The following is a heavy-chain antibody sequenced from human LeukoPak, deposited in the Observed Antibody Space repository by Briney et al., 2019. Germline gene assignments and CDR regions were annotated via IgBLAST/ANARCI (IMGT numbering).Heavy chain of an antibody. Sequence: GGSLRLSCAVSGITLSNYGMSWVRQAPGKGLEWVAGISDSGGRTNYADSVKGRFTISRDNSKNTLYLQMNSLRAEDTAVYYCAKDPRFATDIVATIRPYGMDVWGQGTTVTVSS. D-gene: IGHD5-12*01. CDR3: AKDPRFATDIVATIRPYGMDV. V-gene: IGHV3-23*01. CDR1: GITLSNYG. CDR2: ISDSGGRT. J-gene: IGHJ6*02.